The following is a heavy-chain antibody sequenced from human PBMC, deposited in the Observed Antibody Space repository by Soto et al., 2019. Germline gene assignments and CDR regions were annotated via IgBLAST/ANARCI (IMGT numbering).Heavy chain of an antibody. CDR2: ISPNSGGT. Sequence: ASLKVSCNASGYTFTGYYMHWVRQAPGQGLEWMGWISPNSGGTNYAQKFQGRVTMTRDTSISTAYMELSRLRSDDTAVYYCARKTVGYSSIWYWFDXWGQGTLVTVSX. V-gene: IGHV1-2*02. CDR1: GYTFTGYY. CDR3: ARKTVGYSSIWYWFDX. J-gene: IGHJ5*02. D-gene: IGHD6-13*01.